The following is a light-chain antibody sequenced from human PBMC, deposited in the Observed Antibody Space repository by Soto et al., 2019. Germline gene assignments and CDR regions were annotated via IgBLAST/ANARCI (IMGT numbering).Light chain of an antibody. J-gene: IGLJ3*02. Sequence: QSALTQPPSASGSPGQSVTISCTGTSSDVGSYNSVSWYQQHPGKAPKLMIYEVSKRPSGVPDRFSGSKSGNTASLTVSGLQTEDEADYYCSSYAGTNNFRVFGGGTKLTVL. CDR2: EVS. CDR3: SSYAGTNNFRV. V-gene: IGLV2-8*01. CDR1: SSDVGSYNS.